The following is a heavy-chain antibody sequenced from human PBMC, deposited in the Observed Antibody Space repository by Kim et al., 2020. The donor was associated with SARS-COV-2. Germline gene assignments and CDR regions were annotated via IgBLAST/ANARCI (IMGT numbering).Heavy chain of an antibody. CDR2: ISTSSDYT. CDR3: ARARSRIYCSGANCYSPWFDP. D-gene: IGHD2-15*01. CDR1: GFTFSDYY. Sequence: GGSLRLSCAASGFTFSDYYMSWIRQAPGKGLEWVSYISTSSDYTNYADSVKGRFTISRDNAKNSLYLQMNSLRAEDTAGYYCARARSRIYCSGANCYSPWFDPWGQGTLVTVSS. V-gene: IGHV3-11*05. J-gene: IGHJ5*02.